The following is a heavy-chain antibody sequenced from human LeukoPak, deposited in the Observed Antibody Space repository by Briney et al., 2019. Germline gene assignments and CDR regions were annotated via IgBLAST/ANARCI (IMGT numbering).Heavy chain of an antibody. CDR1: GFDFDNYW. CDR3: ARARSPTLGYFDL. CDR2: MNQDGSEQ. V-gene: IGHV3-7*01. Sequence: GGSLRLSCEASGFDFDNYWMTWVRQAPGKGLEWVANMNQDGSEQYYVDSVKGRFSISRDNAKNSLYLQMNSLRAEDTAVYHCARARSPTLGYFDLWGRGTLVTVS. D-gene: IGHD1-26*01. J-gene: IGHJ2*01.